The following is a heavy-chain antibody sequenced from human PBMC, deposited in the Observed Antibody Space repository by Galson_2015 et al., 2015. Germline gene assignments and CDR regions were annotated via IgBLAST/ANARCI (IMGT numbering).Heavy chain of an antibody. CDR2: IRYDGSNK. V-gene: IGHV3-33*01. CDR3: ARSMIVVVPAAIVYYGMDV. CDR1: GFTFSSYG. D-gene: IGHD2-2*02. Sequence: SLRLSCAASGFTFSSYGMHWVRQAPGKGLEWVAVIRYDGSNKYYADSVKGRFTISRDNSKNTLYLQMNSLRAEDTAVYYCARSMIVVVPAAIVYYGMDVWGQGTTVTVSS. J-gene: IGHJ6*02.